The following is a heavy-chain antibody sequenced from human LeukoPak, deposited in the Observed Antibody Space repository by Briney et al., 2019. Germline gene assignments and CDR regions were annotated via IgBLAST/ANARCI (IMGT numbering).Heavy chain of an antibody. V-gene: IGHV3-74*01. Sequence: GGSLRLSCAASGFTFSSYWMHWVRQAPGKGLVWVSRINSDGSSTSYADSVKGRFTISRDNAKNSLYLQMNSLRAEDTAVYYCARVSPNTVTTPQYFDYWGQGTLVTVSS. CDR1: GFTFSSYW. CDR3: ARVSPNTVTTPQYFDY. J-gene: IGHJ4*02. D-gene: IGHD4-17*01. CDR2: INSDGSST.